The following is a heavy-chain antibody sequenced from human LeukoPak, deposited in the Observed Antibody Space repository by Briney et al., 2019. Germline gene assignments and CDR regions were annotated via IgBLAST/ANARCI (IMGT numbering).Heavy chain of an antibody. CDR2: MYHSGNT. Sequence: SETLSLTCAVSDYSISSGYYWGWIRQPPGNGLEWIGSMYHSGNTYYNPSLKNRVTISVDTSKNQFSLKLISVTAADTAVYYCARHGYGDFWRGFYWGQGTLVTVSS. V-gene: IGHV4-38-2*01. CDR1: DYSISSGYY. D-gene: IGHD3-3*01. J-gene: IGHJ4*02. CDR3: ARHGYGDFWRGFY.